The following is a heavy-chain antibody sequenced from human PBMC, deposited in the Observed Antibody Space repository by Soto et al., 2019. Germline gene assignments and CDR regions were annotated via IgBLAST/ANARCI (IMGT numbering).Heavy chain of an antibody. D-gene: IGHD4-17*01. CDR1: GFTFSDYY. Sequence: QVQLVESGGGLVKPGGSLRLSCAASGFTFSDYYMSWIRQAPGKGLEWVSYVSSSSSYTNYAESVKGRFTISRDNAKNSLYLQMNSLRAEDTAVYYCARDITDYGDYARALDYWGQGTLVTVSS. CDR2: VSSSSSYT. CDR3: ARDITDYGDYARALDY. V-gene: IGHV3-11*05. J-gene: IGHJ4*02.